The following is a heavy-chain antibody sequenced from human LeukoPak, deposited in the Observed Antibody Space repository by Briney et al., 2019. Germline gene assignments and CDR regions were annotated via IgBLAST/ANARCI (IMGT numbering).Heavy chain of an antibody. CDR3: AKGYGDYYSYYYMDV. V-gene: IGHV3-30*02. J-gene: IGHJ6*03. Sequence: GGSLRLSCAAYGFTFSSYSMKWVRQAPGKGLEWVAFIRFDGSNKYYADSVKGRFTISRDNSRNTLYLQMNSLRAEDTAVYYCAKGYGDYYSYYYMDVWGKGTTVTVSS. CDR2: IRFDGSNK. D-gene: IGHD4-17*01. CDR1: GFTFSSYS.